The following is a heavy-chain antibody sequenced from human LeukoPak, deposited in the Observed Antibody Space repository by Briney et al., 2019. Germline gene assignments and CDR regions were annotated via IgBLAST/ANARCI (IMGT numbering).Heavy chain of an antibody. J-gene: IGHJ4*02. V-gene: IGHV4-39*01. CDR2: IYYSGST. CDR3: ARYWGPYDNSGAYFDY. Sequence: SETLSLTCIVSGGSISSTTYYWGWIRQPPGKGLEWIGSIYYSGSTWYNPSLKSRVTISVDTSKNQFSLKLSSVTVADTAMYYCARYWGPYDNSGAYFDYWGQGTLVTVSS. D-gene: IGHD3-22*01. CDR1: GGSISSTTYY.